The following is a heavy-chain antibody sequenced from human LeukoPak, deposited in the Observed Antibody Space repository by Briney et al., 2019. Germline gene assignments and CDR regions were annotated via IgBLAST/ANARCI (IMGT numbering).Heavy chain of an antibody. J-gene: IGHJ4*02. D-gene: IGHD6-13*01. V-gene: IGHV4-4*09. Sequence: SETLSLTCSVSGGFSSSYYWSWLRQPPGKGLEWLGYIYTSGSSSYNPSLKSRVTISVDTSKKQFSLNLTSVTAADTAVYYCARCSSSRYANFDYWGQGTLVTVSS. CDR1: GGFSSSYY. CDR3: ARCSSSRYANFDY. CDR2: IYTSGSS.